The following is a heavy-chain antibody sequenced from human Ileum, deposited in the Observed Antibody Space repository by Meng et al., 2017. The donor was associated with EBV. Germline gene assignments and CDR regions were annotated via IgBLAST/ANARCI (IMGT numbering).Heavy chain of an antibody. V-gene: IGHV4-61*08. D-gene: IGHD4-17*01. CDR1: GNSGCSGVYY. J-gene: IGHJ4*02. CDR2: LHSSGET. CDR3: ARLLSHHGDHGDVFDH. Sequence: EAGAARCKGWVALSSSLMVCGNSGCSGVYYWGGVRQPPGKGLGWIGYLHSSGETQYNPSLKSRATISIDTSKNQFSLKLNSLTAADTAVYYCARLLSHHGDHGDVFDHWGPGTLVTVSS.